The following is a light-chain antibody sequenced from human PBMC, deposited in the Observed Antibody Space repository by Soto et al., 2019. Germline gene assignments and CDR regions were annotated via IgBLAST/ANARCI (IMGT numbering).Light chain of an antibody. CDR1: QAIGDH. J-gene: IGKJ4*01. CDR3: LQHYTYPPT. V-gene: IGKV1-17*03. Sequence: MTQSPSALSASVGDTVTVTCRASQAIGDHLAWFQQQPGKVPQRLIYSVSTLHTGAPSRFSGSGSETDFTLTITNLQPEDFASYFCLQHYTYPPTFGGGT. CDR2: SVS.